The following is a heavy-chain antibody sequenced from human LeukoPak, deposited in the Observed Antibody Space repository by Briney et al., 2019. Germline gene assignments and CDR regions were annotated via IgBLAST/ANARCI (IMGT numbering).Heavy chain of an antibody. D-gene: IGHD3-22*01. J-gene: IGHJ4*02. CDR2: MYLSGTT. Sequence: TSETLSLTCTVSGDSINSLDLWSWVRQPPGQGLEWIGEMYLSGTTHSNPSVKSRVTISIDKSKNQFFLNLSSVTAADTAVYYCAGLVGRYSSGLYYYYFDYWGQGTLVTVSS. CDR1: GDSINSLDL. CDR3: AGLVGRYSSGLYYYYFDY. V-gene: IGHV4-4*02.